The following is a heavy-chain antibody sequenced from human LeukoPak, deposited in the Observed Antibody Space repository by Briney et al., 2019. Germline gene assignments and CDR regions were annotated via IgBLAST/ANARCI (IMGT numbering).Heavy chain of an antibody. D-gene: IGHD3-22*01. Sequence: GASVKVSCKASGGTFSSYAISWVRQAPGQGLEWMGVIIPIFGTANYAQKFQGRVTITADESTSTAYMELRSLRSDDTAVYYCARDRYYDSSVHDAFDIWGQGTMVTVSS. CDR2: IIPIFGTA. CDR3: ARDRYYDSSVHDAFDI. J-gene: IGHJ3*02. CDR1: GGTFSSYA. V-gene: IGHV1-69*13.